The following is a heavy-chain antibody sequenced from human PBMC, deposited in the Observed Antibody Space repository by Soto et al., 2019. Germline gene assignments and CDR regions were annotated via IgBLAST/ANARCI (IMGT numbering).Heavy chain of an antibody. CDR3: AKDLWRGYYGPLDY. CDR2: ISYDGSEK. D-gene: IGHD4-17*01. V-gene: IGHV3-30*18. Sequence: QSGGSLRLSCAASGFTFSSYGMHWVRQAPGKGLEWVAVISYDGSEKYYRDSVKGRFTISRDNSKNALFLQMNSLRAEDTAVYYCAKDLWRGYYGPLDYWGQGTLVTVSS. CDR1: GFTFSSYG. J-gene: IGHJ4*02.